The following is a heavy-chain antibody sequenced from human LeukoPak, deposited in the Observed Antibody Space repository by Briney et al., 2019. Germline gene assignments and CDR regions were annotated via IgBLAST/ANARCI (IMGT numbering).Heavy chain of an antibody. CDR2: IFPGNSET. CDR1: GYSFTTYW. D-gene: IGHD6-19*01. V-gene: IGHV5-51*01. J-gene: IGHJ4*02. CDR3: ARQDSDWNFFDY. Sequence: GESLKISCQGSGYSFTTYWTGWVRQMPGKGLEWMGIIFPGNSETRYSPSFQGQVTMSVDKSISTASLQWSTLKASDTAMYYCARQDSDWNFFDYWGQGTLVTVSS.